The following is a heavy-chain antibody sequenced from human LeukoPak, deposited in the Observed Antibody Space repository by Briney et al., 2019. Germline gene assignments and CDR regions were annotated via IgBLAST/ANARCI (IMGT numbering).Heavy chain of an antibody. V-gene: IGHV3-11*01. CDR3: ARADGYNPIYYYYGMDV. Sequence: GGSLRLSCAASGFSFSDYYMSWIRQAPGKGLEWVSYISSSGGNIYYADSVKGRFTISRDNAKNSLYLHMNSLRAEDTAVYYCARADGYNPIYYYYGMDVWGQGTTVTVSS. J-gene: IGHJ6*02. D-gene: IGHD5-24*01. CDR2: ISSSGGNI. CDR1: GFSFSDYY.